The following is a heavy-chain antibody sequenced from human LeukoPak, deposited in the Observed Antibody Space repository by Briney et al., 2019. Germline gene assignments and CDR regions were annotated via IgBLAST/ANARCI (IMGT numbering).Heavy chain of an antibody. D-gene: IGHD6-6*01. CDR1: GFTFSSYA. CDR3: AKFTAAAPWGWFDP. J-gene: IGHJ5*02. V-gene: IGHV3-23*01. CDR2: ISGSGGST. Sequence: AESLTLSCAASGFTFSSYALCWVRQAPAKGLQWVSAISGSGGSTYYADSAKGRVTISRDNSKNTLYLQMNSLRAEETAVYYCAKFTAAAPWGWFDPWGQGTLVTVSS.